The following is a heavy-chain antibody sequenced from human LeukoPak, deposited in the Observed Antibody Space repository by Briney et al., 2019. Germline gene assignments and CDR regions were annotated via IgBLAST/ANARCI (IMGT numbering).Heavy chain of an antibody. CDR1: GFTFSSYS. Sequence: GGSLRLSCAASGFTFSSYSMNWVRQAPGKGLEWVALISHDGSNKNYADSVKGRFTISRDNSKNTLYLQMNSLRAEDTAVYYCVKDSTSSWFGGDSEWGQGTLVTVSS. V-gene: IGHV3-30*18. J-gene: IGHJ4*02. CDR2: ISHDGSNK. CDR3: VKDSTSSWFGGDSE. D-gene: IGHD6-13*01.